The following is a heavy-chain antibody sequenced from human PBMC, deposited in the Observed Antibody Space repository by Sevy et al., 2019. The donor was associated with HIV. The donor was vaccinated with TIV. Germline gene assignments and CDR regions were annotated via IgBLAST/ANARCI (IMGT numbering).Heavy chain of an antibody. CDR1: GFTFNIYS. Sequence: GGSLRLSCAASGFTFNIYSMSWVRQTPGKGLEWVASLSFGCGKINHADSVKGRFTMSRDDSKNAEYLQMNNLRVEDTAIYYCAREGCTKPHDYWGQGTLVTVSS. D-gene: IGHD2-8*01. V-gene: IGHV3-23*01. CDR2: LSFGCGKI. J-gene: IGHJ4*02. CDR3: AREGCTKPHDY.